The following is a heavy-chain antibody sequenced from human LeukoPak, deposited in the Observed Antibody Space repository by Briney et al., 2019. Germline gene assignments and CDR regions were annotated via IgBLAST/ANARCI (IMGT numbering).Heavy chain of an antibody. CDR3: ARVETVLWFGELDHPMNWFDP. J-gene: IGHJ5*02. D-gene: IGHD3-10*01. CDR2: IYYSGST. CDR1: GGSISSYY. V-gene: IGHV4-59*01. Sequence: SETLSLICTVSGGSISSYYWSWIRQPPGKGLEWIGYIYYSGSTNYNPSLKSRVTISVDTSKNQFSLKLSSVTAADTAVYYCARVETVLWFGELDHPMNWFDPWGQGTLVTVSS.